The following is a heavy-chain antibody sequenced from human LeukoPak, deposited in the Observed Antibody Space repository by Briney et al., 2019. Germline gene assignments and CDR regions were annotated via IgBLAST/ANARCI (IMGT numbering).Heavy chain of an antibody. D-gene: IGHD3-22*01. V-gene: IGHV7-4-1*02. Sequence: GASVRVSCKASGYTFTNYAMNWVRQAPGQGLEWMGWINTNTGTPTYAQGFTGRFVFSLDTSVSTAYLQISSLKAEDTAVYYCARDPNRYYDSSGYYGDYWGQGTLVTVSS. J-gene: IGHJ4*02. CDR3: ARDPNRYYDSSGYYGDY. CDR2: INTNTGTP. CDR1: GYTFTNYA.